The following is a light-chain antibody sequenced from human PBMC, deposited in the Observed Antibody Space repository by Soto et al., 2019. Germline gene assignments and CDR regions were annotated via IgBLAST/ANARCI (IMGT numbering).Light chain of an antibody. CDR3: QQDNTFPLT. Sequence: DIQMTQSPSTLSASVGDRVTITCRASQSLSSWLAWYQEKPGKAPKLLIYKASSLESRVPSRFSGSGSETEFTLTISSLQPDDFATYYCQQDNTFPLTFGGGTKVEIK. CDR1: QSLSSW. CDR2: KAS. V-gene: IGKV1-5*03. J-gene: IGKJ4*01.